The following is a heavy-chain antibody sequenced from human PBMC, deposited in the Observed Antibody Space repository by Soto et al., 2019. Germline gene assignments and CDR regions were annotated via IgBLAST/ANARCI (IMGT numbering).Heavy chain of an antibody. D-gene: IGHD2-15*01. CDR2: INHSGST. J-gene: IGHJ3*02. CDR3: ARVVAATLDAFDI. CDR1: GGSFSGYY. V-gene: IGHV4-34*01. Sequence: SETLSLTCAVYGGSFSGYYWSWIRQPPGKGLEWIGEINHSGSTYYNPSLKSRVTISVDTSKNQFSLKLSSVTAADTAVYYCARVVAATLDAFDIWGQGTMVTVSS.